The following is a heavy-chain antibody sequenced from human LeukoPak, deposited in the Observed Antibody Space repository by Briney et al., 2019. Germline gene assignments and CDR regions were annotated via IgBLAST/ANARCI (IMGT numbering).Heavy chain of an antibody. V-gene: IGHV3-7*01. J-gene: IGHJ3*01. Sequence: GGSLRLSCAASGFTFSSYWMSWVRQAPGKGLEWVANIKQDGSEKYYVDSVKGRFTISRDNAKNSLYLQMNSLRAEDTAVYYCASARITIFAEVIPDAFDLWGQGTMVTVSS. CDR2: IKQDGSEK. CDR1: GFTFSSYW. D-gene: IGHD3-3*01. CDR3: ASARITIFAEVIPDAFDL.